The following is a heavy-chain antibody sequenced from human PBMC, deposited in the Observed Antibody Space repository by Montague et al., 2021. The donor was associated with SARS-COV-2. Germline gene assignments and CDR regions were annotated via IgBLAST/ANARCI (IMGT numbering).Heavy chain of an antibody. J-gene: IGHJ4*02. Sequence: SETLSLTCGVSGGSISSSNWWSWVRQPPGKGLEWIGEIPHSGSTKYSPSLKSRVTISVDKSKNQFSLKLTSVTAADTAIYYCARALSSSGWYGRYFDYWGQGSLVTVSS. D-gene: IGHD6-19*01. CDR3: ARALSSSGWYGRYFDY. CDR1: GGSISSSNW. V-gene: IGHV4-4*02. CDR2: IPHSGST.